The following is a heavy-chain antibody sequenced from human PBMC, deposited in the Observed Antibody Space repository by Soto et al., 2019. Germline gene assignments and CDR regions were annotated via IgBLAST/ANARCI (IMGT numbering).Heavy chain of an antibody. V-gene: IGHV3-30*18. J-gene: IGHJ4*02. Sequence: GGSLRLSCAASGFTFSSYGMHWVRQAPGKGLEWVAVISYDGSNKYYADSVKGRFTISRDNSKNTLYLQMNSLRAEDPAVYYWAKNPADIVLMVYATQDDYWGQGTLVTVSS. CDR1: GFTFSSYG. D-gene: IGHD2-8*01. CDR2: ISYDGSNK. CDR3: AKNPADIVLMVYATQDDY.